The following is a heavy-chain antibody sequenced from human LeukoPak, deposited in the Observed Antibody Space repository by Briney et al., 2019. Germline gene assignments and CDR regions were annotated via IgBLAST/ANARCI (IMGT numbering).Heavy chain of an antibody. CDR1: GYTFTGYY. Sequence: ASVEVSCKASGYTFTGYYMHWVRQAPGQGLEWMGWINPNSGGTNYAQKFQGRVTMTRDTSISTAYMELSRLRSDDTAVYYCARVSPYYYDSSGYFGSNAFDIWGQGTMVTVSS. CDR3: ARVSPYYYDSSGYFGSNAFDI. V-gene: IGHV1-2*02. J-gene: IGHJ3*02. D-gene: IGHD3-22*01. CDR2: INPNSGGT.